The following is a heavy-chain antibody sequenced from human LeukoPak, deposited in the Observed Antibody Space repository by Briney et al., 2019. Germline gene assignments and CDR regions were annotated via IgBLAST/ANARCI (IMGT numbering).Heavy chain of an antibody. J-gene: IGHJ4*02. D-gene: IGHD6-13*01. CDR3: ARERNLEIAAAGTIFDY. Sequence: AGGSLRLSCAASGFTVSGNYMSWVRQAPGKGLEWVSVIYSGGSTYYADSVKGRFTISRDNSKNTLYLQMKSLRAEDTAVYYCARERNLEIAAAGTIFDYWGQGTLVTVSS. V-gene: IGHV3-66*01. CDR2: IYSGGST. CDR1: GFTVSGNY.